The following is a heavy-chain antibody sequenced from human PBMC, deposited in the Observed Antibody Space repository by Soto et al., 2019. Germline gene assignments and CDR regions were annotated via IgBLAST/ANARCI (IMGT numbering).Heavy chain of an antibody. V-gene: IGHV1-58*02. CDR2: IVVGSGHT. D-gene: IGHD2-2*01. CDR1: GFTFTSSA. J-gene: IGHJ6*02. CDR3: AAGSSTSGGDYGMDV. Sequence: QMQLVQSGPEVKKPGTSVKVSCKTSGFTFTSSAMQWVRQARGQPLEWIGWIVVGSGHTNFAQKFQERVYITRNMSTGTAYMELSSLGSEDTAMYYCAAGSSTSGGDYGMDVWGQGTTVTVSS.